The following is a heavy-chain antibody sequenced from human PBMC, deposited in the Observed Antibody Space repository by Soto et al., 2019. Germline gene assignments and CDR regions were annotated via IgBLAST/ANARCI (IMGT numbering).Heavy chain of an antibody. J-gene: IGHJ5*02. V-gene: IGHV4-31*03. D-gene: IGHD3-22*01. CDR1: GGSVSIGGFY. Sequence: PSETLSLTCSVSGGSVSIGGFYWSWIRQHPGKGLEYIGYIYNTGSTYYNPSLKGRASISGDTSKNQFSLKLSSVTAADTAVYYCARDYYDGRGFQHSLWFDPWGQGILVTVSS. CDR3: ARDYYDGRGFQHSLWFDP. CDR2: IYNTGST.